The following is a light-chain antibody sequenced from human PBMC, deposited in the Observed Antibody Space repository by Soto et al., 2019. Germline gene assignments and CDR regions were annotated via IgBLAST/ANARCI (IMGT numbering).Light chain of an antibody. CDR2: GAS. CDR1: QGIINY. Sequence: IQLNPSPSSPSASVGDRVTITCRASQGIINYLAWYQQKPGKAPKLLIYGASTLQSGVPSRFGGSGSGTDFTLTVSSLQPEDFATYYCQQLFMYPPTFGPGTKVDIK. V-gene: IGKV1-9*01. CDR3: QQLFMYPPT. J-gene: IGKJ3*01.